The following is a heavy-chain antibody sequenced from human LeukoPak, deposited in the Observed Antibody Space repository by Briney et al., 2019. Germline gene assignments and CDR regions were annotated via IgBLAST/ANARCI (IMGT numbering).Heavy chain of an antibody. V-gene: IGHV3-9*01. CDR2: ISWNSGTI. J-gene: IGHJ4*02. CDR1: GFIFNNYA. Sequence: GGSLRLSCAGSGFIFNNYAMHWVRQPPGKGLEWVSGISWNSGTIDYADSVRGRCTISRDNAKNSLYLQMDRLRVEGTAFYYCAKDNRRHYTSGPNPDSLHWGQGALVTVSS. CDR3: AKDNRRHYTSGPNPDSLH. D-gene: IGHD6-19*01.